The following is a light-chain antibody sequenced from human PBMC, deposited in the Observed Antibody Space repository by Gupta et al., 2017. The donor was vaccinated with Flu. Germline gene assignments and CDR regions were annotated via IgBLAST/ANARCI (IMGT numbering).Light chain of an antibody. CDR3: AARDDSRNGWV. Sequence: SVLTQPPSASRPPGQRLTLSCSGSSSEIGSNTVDWYHQRPATAPKLLIYGDNRRLTGVPDCFSGSKSGTSAAMTTSRLQAEAEVDYYSAARDDSRNGWVFGGGTKLTVL. CDR2: GDN. V-gene: IGLV1-44*01. J-gene: IGLJ3*02. CDR1: SSEIGSNT.